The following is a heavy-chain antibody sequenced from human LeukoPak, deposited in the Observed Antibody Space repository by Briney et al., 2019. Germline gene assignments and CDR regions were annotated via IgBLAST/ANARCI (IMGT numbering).Heavy chain of an antibody. CDR2: IRYDGSNN. V-gene: IGHV3-30*02. CDR1: GFTFSSYG. CDR3: AKDWRRIVLVAAVTRHGNYMDV. J-gene: IGHJ6*03. D-gene: IGHD2-15*01. Sequence: GGSLRLSCAASGFTFSSYGMHWVRQAPGKGLEWVAFIRYDGSNNFYADSVKGRFTISRDNSKNTLYLQMNSLRAEDTAVYYCAKDWRRIVLVAAVTRHGNYMDVWGKGTTVTISS.